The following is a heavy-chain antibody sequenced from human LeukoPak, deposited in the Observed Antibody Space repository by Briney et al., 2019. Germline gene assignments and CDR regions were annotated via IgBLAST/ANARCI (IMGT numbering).Heavy chain of an antibody. V-gene: IGHV3-23*01. CDR2: ISGSGGPT. Sequence: GGSLRLSCAASGFTFSNYAMSWVRQAPGKGLEWVSAISGSGGPTYYADSVKGRFTISRDNSKNRLYLQMSSLRAEDAAVYFCAKNSGYSWQYFFDYWGQGTLVTVSS. CDR3: AKNSGYSWQYFFDY. D-gene: IGHD6-25*01. CDR1: GFTFSNYA. J-gene: IGHJ4*02.